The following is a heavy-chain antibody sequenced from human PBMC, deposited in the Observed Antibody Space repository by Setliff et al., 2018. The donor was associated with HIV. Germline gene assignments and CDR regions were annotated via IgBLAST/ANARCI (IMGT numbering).Heavy chain of an antibody. CDR1: GFTFSSYE. CDR2: ISGSGSTT. D-gene: IGHD4-17*01. J-gene: IGHJ3*01. V-gene: IGHV3-48*03. Sequence: PGGSLRLSCAASGFTFSSYETNWVRQAPGKGLEWVSYISGSGSTTYYADSVKGRFTISRDNAKNSVYLQMRSLRAEDTAVYYCARVQMAYAAFDVWGQGTMVTVSS. CDR3: ARVQMAYAAFDV.